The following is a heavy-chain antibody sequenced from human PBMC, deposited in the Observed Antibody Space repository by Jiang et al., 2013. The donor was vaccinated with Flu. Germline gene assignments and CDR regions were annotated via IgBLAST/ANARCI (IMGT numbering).Heavy chain of an antibody. CDR3: ARGVSIYYDFWSGYYINWFDP. CDR1: GGSISSGGYY. Sequence: GSGLVKPSQTLSLTCTVSGGSISSGGYYWSWIRQHPGKGLEWIGYIYYSGSTYYNPSLKSRVTISVDTSKNQFSLKLSSVTAADTAVYYCARGVSIYYDFWSGYYINWFDPWGQGTLVTVSS. V-gene: IGHV4-31*03. J-gene: IGHJ5*02. CDR2: IYYSGST. D-gene: IGHD3-3*01.